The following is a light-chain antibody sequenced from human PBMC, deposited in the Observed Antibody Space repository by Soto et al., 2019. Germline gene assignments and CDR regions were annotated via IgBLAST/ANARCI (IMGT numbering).Light chain of an antibody. CDR2: EGS. CDR3: CSYAGSSTLV. J-gene: IGLJ2*01. CDR1: SSDVGGYNY. V-gene: IGLV2-23*01. Sequence: QSVLTQPASVSGSHGQSITISCTGTSSDVGGYNYVSWYQQHPGKAPKLIIYEGSKRPSGVSNRFSGSKSGNTASLTISGLQAEDEADYYCCSYAGSSTLVFGGGTKVTVL.